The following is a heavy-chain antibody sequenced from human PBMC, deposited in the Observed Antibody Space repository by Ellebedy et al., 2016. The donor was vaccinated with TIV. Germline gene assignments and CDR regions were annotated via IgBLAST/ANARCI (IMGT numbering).Heavy chain of an antibody. CDR3: ARDGPENYIWGSYRYFDQ. D-gene: IGHD3-16*02. V-gene: IGHV4-61*01. CDR2: VSYSGTT. CDR1: GGSVTSGTSY. Sequence: SETLSLXCSVSGGSVTSGTSYWSWIRQPPGKGLQWIGYVSYSGTTIYSPSLKSRVTISLDTSKNQVSLRLASVTTADTAVYYCARDGPENYIWGSYRYFDQWGQGTLVTVSS. J-gene: IGHJ4*02.